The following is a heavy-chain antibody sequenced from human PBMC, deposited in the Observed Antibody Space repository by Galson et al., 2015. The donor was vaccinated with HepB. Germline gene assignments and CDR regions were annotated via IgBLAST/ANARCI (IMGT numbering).Heavy chain of an antibody. CDR3: ARDPAAWDY. Sequence: SLRLSCAVSGFTFSSYWMSWVRQTPGKGLEWVANIKDDGSETYYVDSVKGRFTTSRDNGKNSLYLQMNSLRSEDTAVYYCARDPAAWDYWGQGNLVTVSS. J-gene: IGHJ4*02. D-gene: IGHD2-15*01. V-gene: IGHV3-7*01. CDR1: GFTFSSYW. CDR2: IKDDGSET.